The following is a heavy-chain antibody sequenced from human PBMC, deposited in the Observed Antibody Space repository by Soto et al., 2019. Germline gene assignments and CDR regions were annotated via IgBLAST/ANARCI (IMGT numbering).Heavy chain of an antibody. Sequence: QVQLVESGGGVVQPGRSLRLSCAASGFTFSSYAMHWVRQAPGKGLEWVAVISYDGSNKYYADSVKGRFTISRDNSKNTLYLQMNSLRAEDTALYYCARHPGGTDFAEWTYYFDYWGQGTLVTVSS. CDR1: GFTFSSYA. V-gene: IGHV3-30-3*01. J-gene: IGHJ4*02. D-gene: IGHD3-3*01. CDR2: ISYDGSNK. CDR3: ARHPGGTDFAEWTYYFDY.